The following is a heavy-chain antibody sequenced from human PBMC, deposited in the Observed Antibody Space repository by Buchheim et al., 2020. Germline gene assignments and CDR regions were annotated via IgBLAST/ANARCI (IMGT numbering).Heavy chain of an antibody. J-gene: IGHJ5*02. Sequence: QVQLQESGPGLVKPSETLSLTCTVSGGSISSYYWSWIRQPPGKGLEWIGYIYYSGSTNYNPSLKSRVTISVDTSKNQFSLKLSSVTAADTAVYYCVRDISLTPYDFWSGSKADFRFDPWGQGTL. V-gene: IGHV4-59*01. D-gene: IGHD3-3*01. CDR1: GGSISSYY. CDR3: VRDISLTPYDFWSGSKADFRFDP. CDR2: IYYSGST.